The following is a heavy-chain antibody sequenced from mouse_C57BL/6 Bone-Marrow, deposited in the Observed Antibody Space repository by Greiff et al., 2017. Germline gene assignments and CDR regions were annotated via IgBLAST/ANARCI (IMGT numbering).Heavy chain of an antibody. V-gene: IGHV1-15*01. J-gene: IGHJ4*01. CDR1: GYTFTDYE. CDR2: IDPETGGT. CDR3: TKGAMDY. Sequence: VQLQQSGAELVRPGASVTLSCKASGYTFTDYEMHWVKQTPVQGLEWIGAIDPETGGTAYNQKFKGKAILTADKSSSTAYMELRSLTSEDSAVYYCTKGAMDYGGQGTSVTVSS.